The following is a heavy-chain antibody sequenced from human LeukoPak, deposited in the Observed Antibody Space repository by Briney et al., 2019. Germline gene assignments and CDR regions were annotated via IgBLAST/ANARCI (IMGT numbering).Heavy chain of an antibody. J-gene: IGHJ4*02. CDR1: GFTFTSYG. D-gene: IGHD3-10*01. CDR2: ISAYNGNT. Sequence: ASVKVSCEASGFTFTSYGISWVRQAPGQGLEWMGWISAYNGNTNSAQNLQGRVTMTTDTSTSTAYMELRSLRYDDTAVFYCGRAATSHYYGSAIDYWGQGTLVTVSS. CDR3: GRAATSHYYGSAIDY. V-gene: IGHV1-18*01.